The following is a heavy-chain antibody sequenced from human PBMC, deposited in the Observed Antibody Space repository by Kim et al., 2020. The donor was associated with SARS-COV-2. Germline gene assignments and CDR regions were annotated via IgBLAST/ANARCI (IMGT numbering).Heavy chain of an antibody. J-gene: IGHJ6*01. V-gene: IGHV3-30*18. CDR3: AKERNTGSSSGWTYYYYG. Sequence: GGSLRLSCAASGFTFSRYAMHWVRQAPGKGLEWVSVISYDGGNKDYADSVKGRFTISRDNSKNTLYLQMNSLRAEDTAVYYCAKERNTGSSSGWTYYYYG. D-gene: IGHD6-19*01. CDR2: ISYDGGNK. CDR1: GFTFSRYA.